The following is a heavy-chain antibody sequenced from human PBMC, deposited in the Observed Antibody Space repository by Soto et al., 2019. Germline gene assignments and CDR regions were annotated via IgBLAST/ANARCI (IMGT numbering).Heavy chain of an antibody. Sequence: EVQLVESGGGLVQPGGYLRLSCVASGFTFDRYAMNWVRQAPGKGLEWLSWISPASATVEYSDSVTWRFTMSRDDAKNLLNLQMNSLKDEDTAVYYCARDHRWAFDYWGQGTRVTVTS. J-gene: IGHJ4*02. D-gene: IGHD3-16*01. V-gene: IGHV3-48*02. CDR1: GFTFDRYA. CDR3: ARDHRWAFDY. CDR2: ISPASATV.